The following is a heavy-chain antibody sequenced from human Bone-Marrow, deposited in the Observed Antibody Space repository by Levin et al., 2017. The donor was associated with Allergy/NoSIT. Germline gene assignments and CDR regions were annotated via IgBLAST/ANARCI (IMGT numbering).Heavy chain of an antibody. D-gene: IGHD4-17*01. CDR3: ARDNYRWHMGDYGDYTSTYYYGMDV. J-gene: IGHJ6*02. Sequence: SETLSLTCTVSGGSISSYYWSWIRQPAGKGLEWIGRNYTSGSTNYNPSLKSRVTMSVDTSKNQFSLKLSSVTAADTAVYYCARDNYRWHMGDYGDYTSTYYYGMDVWGQGTTVTVSS. CDR1: GGSISSYY. CDR2: NYTSGST. V-gene: IGHV4-4*07.